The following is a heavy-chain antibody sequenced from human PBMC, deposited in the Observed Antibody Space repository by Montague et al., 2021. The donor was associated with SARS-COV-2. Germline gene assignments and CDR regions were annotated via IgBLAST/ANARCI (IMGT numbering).Heavy chain of an antibody. CDR3: ASSHWGGDCY. D-gene: IGHD2-21*02. Sequence: TLSLTCTVSGGSIIYGSYFWTWIRQPAGKGLEWIGRIHTSGSTNYNPSLKSRVAISIDTSKDQFSLELSSVTAADTAVYYCASSHWGGDCYSGQGTLVTVSS. J-gene: IGHJ4*02. CDR1: GGSIIYGSYF. CDR2: IHTSGST. V-gene: IGHV4-61*02.